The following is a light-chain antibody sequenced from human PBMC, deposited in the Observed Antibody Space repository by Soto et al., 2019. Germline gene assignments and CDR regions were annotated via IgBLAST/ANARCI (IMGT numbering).Light chain of an antibody. CDR2: GAF. Sequence: EIVLTQSPGTLSLSPGERATLSCRASQSISSNYFAWYQQKPGQAPRLLIYGAFYRGTGIPDRFSGCGSGTDFTLTNSRLEPEDFAVYYNQQYSWTYGQGTKVEIK. CDR1: QSISSNY. CDR3: QQYSWT. V-gene: IGKV3-20*01. J-gene: IGKJ1*01.